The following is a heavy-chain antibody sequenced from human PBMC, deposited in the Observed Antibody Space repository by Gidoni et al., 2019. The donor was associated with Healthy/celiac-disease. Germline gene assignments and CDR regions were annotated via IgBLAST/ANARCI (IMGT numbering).Heavy chain of an antibody. CDR3: TSYSNFFDY. Sequence: DVQLVESGGGLVQPGGSRKLSCAASGFTFSGSAMHWVRQASGKGLEWVGRIRSKANSYATAYAASVKGRFTISRDDSKNTAYLQMNSLKTEDTAVYYCTSYSNFFDYWGQGTLVTVSS. CDR2: IRSKANSYAT. D-gene: IGHD4-4*01. CDR1: GFTFSGSA. V-gene: IGHV3-73*01. J-gene: IGHJ4*02.